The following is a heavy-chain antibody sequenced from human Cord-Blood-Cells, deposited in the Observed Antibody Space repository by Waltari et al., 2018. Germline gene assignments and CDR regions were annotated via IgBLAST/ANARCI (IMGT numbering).Heavy chain of an antibody. CDR3: ARDPGGSSGWYWYFDL. J-gene: IGHJ2*01. CDR2: IIPILGIA. Sequence: QVQLVQSGAEVKKPGSSVKVSCTASGGTFSSYTISWVRQAPGQGLEWMGRIIPILGIANYAQKFQGRVTITADKSTSTAYMELSSLRSEDTAVYYCARDPGGSSGWYWYFDLWGRGTLVTVSS. V-gene: IGHV1-69*08. CDR1: GGTFSSYT. D-gene: IGHD6-19*01.